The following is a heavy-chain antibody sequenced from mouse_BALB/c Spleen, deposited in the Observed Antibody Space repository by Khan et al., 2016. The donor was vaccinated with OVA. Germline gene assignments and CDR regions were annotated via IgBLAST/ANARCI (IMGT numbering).Heavy chain of an antibody. D-gene: IGHD2-10*01. Sequence: EVELVESGGGLVKPGGSLKLSCEVSGFAFNSYDMSWVRQTPEKRLEWVATISSTGSYTYYPDSVKGRFTISRDTARNTLYLQMSSLRSEDTALYSWTTAAYYGKRWFTCWGQGTLVTVSA. CDR3: TTAAYYGKRWFTC. J-gene: IGHJ3*01. CDR1: GFAFNSYD. CDR2: ISSTGSYT. V-gene: IGHV5-9*02.